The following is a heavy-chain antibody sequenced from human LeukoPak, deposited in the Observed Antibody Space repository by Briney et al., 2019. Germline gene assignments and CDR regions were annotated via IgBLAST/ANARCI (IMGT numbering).Heavy chain of an antibody. J-gene: IGHJ4*02. D-gene: IGHD5-18*01. CDR3: ARQVQGYSYGFRFDY. Sequence: SSETLSLTCTVSGGSISSYYWSWIRQPPGKGLEWIGYIYYSGSTNYNPSLKSRVTISVDTSKNQFSLKLSSVTAADTAVYYCARQVQGYSYGFRFDYWGQGTLVTVSS. CDR2: IYYSGST. V-gene: IGHV4-59*08. CDR1: GGSISSYY.